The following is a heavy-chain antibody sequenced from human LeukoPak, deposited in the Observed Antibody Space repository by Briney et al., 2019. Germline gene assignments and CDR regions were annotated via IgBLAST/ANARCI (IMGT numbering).Heavy chain of an antibody. CDR2: IYERGLS. Sequence: PWQTESLTCTVSGGAIISGGYSWIWIGQRPGKGREWNGCIYERGLSYYNPSLRRRFTISVDKVKNQFFLNVPSTTAADTAVYYCARSRQGSGLFSFWGQGTLVAVSS. J-gene: IGHJ4*02. D-gene: IGHD2-15*01. V-gene: IGHV4-30-2*01. CDR1: GGAIISGGYS. CDR3: ARSRQGSGLFSF.